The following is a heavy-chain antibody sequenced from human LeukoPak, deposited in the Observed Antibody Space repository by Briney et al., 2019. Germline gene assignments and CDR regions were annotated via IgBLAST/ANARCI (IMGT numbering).Heavy chain of an antibody. CDR1: GFTFSSYG. D-gene: IGHD5-18*01. J-gene: IGHJ4*02. Sequence: GGSLRLSCAASGFTFSSYGMHWVRQAPGKGLEWVAVIWYDGSNKYYADSVKGRFTISRDNSKNTLYLQTNSLRAEDTAVYYCARGSIQLVDYWGQGTLVTVSS. CDR2: IWYDGSNK. CDR3: ARGSIQLVDY. V-gene: IGHV3-30*19.